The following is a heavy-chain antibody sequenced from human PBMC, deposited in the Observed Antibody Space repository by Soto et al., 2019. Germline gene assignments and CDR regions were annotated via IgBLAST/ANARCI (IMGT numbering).Heavy chain of an antibody. CDR1: GFSISRSA. V-gene: IGHV3-30*04. CDR3: ARDLQAGTDNVNWFAP. D-gene: IGHD1-1*01. CDR2: IAYDGSNR. Sequence: QVQLVESGGGVVQPGRSLRLSCAASGFSISRSAMHSVRQAPGKGLEWVAVIAYDGSNRWYADSAKGRFTISRDNSKNTVYLQMSSLRGEDTAVYYCARDLQAGTDNVNWFAPWGQGTLVTVSS. J-gene: IGHJ5*02.